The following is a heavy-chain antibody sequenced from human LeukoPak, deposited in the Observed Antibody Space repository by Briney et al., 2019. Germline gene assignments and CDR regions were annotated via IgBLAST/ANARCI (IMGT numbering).Heavy chain of an antibody. V-gene: IGHV4-39*01. CDR2: VYYSGST. CDR3: ALAPNSNWFDF. D-gene: IGHD2-8*01. J-gene: IGHJ5*01. Sequence: SETLSLTCTVSGGSIIISNYYWAWIRQPPGKGLEWIGSVYYSGSTYYNPSLKSRVTISVDTSKNQFSLKLSSVTAADTAVYYCALAPNSNWFDFWGQGTLVTVSS. CDR1: GGSIIISNYY.